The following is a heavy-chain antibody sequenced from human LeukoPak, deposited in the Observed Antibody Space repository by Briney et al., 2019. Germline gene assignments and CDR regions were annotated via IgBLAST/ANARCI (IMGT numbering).Heavy chain of an antibody. V-gene: IGHV3-7*01. CDR2: IKQDGAEK. D-gene: IGHD1-26*01. J-gene: IGHJ4*02. Sequence: PGGSLRLSCAASGFRFCDYWMTWARHIPGKGLEWVANIKQDGAEKHYAESVEGRFIISRDNAKNSVYLEMDSLKVEDTAVYYCARVGAWDLQRVFEYWGQGTLVTVPS. CDR1: GFRFCDYW. CDR3: ARVGAWDLQRVFEY.